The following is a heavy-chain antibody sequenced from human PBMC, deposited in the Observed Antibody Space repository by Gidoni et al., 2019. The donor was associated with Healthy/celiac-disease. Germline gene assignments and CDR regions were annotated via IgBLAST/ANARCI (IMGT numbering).Heavy chain of an antibody. CDR1: GFTFSSYW. CDR2: LNSDGSST. D-gene: IGHD3-10*01. Sequence: EVQLVESGGGLVQPGGSLRLSCAASGFTFSSYWMHWVRQAPGKGLVWVSRLNSDGSSTSYADSVKGRFTISRDNAKDTLYLQMNSLRAEDTAVYYCARRGRGDYYYYMDVWGKGTTVTVSS. V-gene: IGHV3-74*01. CDR3: ARRGRGDYYYYMDV. J-gene: IGHJ6*03.